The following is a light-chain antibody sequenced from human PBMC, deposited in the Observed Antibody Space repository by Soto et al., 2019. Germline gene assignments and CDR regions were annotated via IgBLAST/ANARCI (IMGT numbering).Light chain of an antibody. Sequence: EIVLTQSPGTLSLSPGERATLSCRASQSVTSSYLAWYQQKPGQAPRLLIYDTSSRATGIPDRFSGSGSGTDFTLTISRLEPEDFAVYYCQQYGSSPITFGQGTRLE. CDR3: QQYGSSPIT. V-gene: IGKV3-20*01. J-gene: IGKJ5*01. CDR1: QSVTSSY. CDR2: DTS.